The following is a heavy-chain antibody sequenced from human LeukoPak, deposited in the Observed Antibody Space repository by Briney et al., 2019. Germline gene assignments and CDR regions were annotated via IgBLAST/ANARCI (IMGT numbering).Heavy chain of an antibody. CDR2: IYTSGST. Sequence: SQTLSLTCTVSGGSISSGSYYWSWIRQPAGKGLEWIGRIYTSGSTNYNPSLKSRVTISVDTSKNQFSLKLSSVTAVDTAVYYCARGGRVVEGSFDYWGQGTLVTVSS. V-gene: IGHV4-61*02. D-gene: IGHD3-22*01. CDR1: GGSISSGSYY. J-gene: IGHJ4*02. CDR3: ARGGRVVEGSFDY.